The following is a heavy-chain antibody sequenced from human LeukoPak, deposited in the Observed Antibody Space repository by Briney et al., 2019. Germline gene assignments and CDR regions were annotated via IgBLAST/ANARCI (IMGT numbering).Heavy chain of an antibody. CDR3: TTDLIIMCSSTSCYGNY. V-gene: IGHV3-15*01. Sequence: PGGSLRLSCAASGFTFSNAWMSWVRQAPGKGLEWLGRIKSKTDGGTTDYAAPVKGRFTISRDDSKNTLYLQMNSLKTEDTAVYYCTTDLIIMCSSTSCYGNYWGQGTLVTVSS. CDR2: IKSKTDGGTT. D-gene: IGHD2-2*01. CDR1: GFTFSNAW. J-gene: IGHJ4*02.